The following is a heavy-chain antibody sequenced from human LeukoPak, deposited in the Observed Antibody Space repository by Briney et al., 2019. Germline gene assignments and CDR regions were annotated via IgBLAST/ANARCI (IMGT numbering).Heavy chain of an antibody. V-gene: IGHV4-59*12. CDR2: IYYSGNT. D-gene: IGHD6-13*01. Sequence: SETLSLTCTVSGGSISSYYWSWIRQPPGKGLEWIGYIYYSGNTNYNPSLKSRVTMSVDTSKNQFSLKLSSVTAADTAAYYCAREEQLVTLPDYWGQGTLVTVSS. CDR3: AREEQLVTLPDY. J-gene: IGHJ4*02. CDR1: GGSISSYY.